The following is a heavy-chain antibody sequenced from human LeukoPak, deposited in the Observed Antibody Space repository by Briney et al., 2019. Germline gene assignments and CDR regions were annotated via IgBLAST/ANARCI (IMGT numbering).Heavy chain of an antibody. CDR2: ISWNSGSI. CDR1: GFTFDDYA. CDR3: AKDLQYSSSWPLFDY. J-gene: IGHJ4*02. V-gene: IGHV3-9*01. Sequence: GGSLRLSCAASGFTFDDYAMHWVRHAPGKGLEWVSGISWNSGSIGYADSVKGRFTISRDNAKNSLYLQMNSLRAEDTALYYCAKDLQYSSSWPLFDYWGQGTLVTVSS. D-gene: IGHD6-13*01.